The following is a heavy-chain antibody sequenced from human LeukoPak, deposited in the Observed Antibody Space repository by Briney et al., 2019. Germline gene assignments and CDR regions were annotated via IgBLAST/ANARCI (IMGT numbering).Heavy chain of an antibody. V-gene: IGHV4-59*08. CDR3: ARRGDYEADY. J-gene: IGHJ4*02. Sequence: PSETLSLTCTVSGGSISSYYWSWIRQPPGKGLEWIGYIYYGGGTNYNPSLKSRVTISVDTSKNQFSLKLSSVTAADTAVYYCARRGDYEADYWGQGTLVTVSS. CDR2: IYYGGGT. CDR1: GGSISSYY. D-gene: IGHD4-17*01.